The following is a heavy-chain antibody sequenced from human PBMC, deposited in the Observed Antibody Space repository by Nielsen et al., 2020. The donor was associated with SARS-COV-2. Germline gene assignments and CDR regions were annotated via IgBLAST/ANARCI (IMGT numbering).Heavy chain of an antibody. CDR2: ISWNSGSI. Sequence: GGSLRLSCAASGFTFDDYAMHWVRQAPGKGLEWVSGISWNSGSIGYADSVKGRFTISRDNAKNSLYLQMNSLRAEDTALYYCATIAAAGRSDYWGQGTLVTVSS. V-gene: IGHV3-9*01. CDR3: ATIAAAGRSDY. CDR1: GFTFDDYA. J-gene: IGHJ4*02. D-gene: IGHD6-13*01.